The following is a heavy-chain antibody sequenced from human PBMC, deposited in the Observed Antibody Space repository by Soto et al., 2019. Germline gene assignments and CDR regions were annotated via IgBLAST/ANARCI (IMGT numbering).Heavy chain of an antibody. Sequence: SETVSLTCTVSGGSIGSYYWSWIRQPPGKGLEWIGYIYYSGSTNYNTSLKSRVTISVDTSKNQFSLKLSSVTAADTAVYYCAVSSISWQLFYFDYWGQGTLVTVSS. V-gene: IGHV4-59*01. CDR1: GGSIGSYY. CDR2: IYYSGST. CDR3: AVSSISWQLFYFDY. J-gene: IGHJ4*02. D-gene: IGHD2-21*01.